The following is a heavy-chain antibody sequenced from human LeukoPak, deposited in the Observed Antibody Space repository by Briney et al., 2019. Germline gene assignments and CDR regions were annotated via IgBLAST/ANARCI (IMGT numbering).Heavy chain of an antibody. V-gene: IGHV1-2*02. Sequence: GASVKVSCKASGYTFIGYYMHWVRQAPGQGLEWMGWINPNSGGTNYAQKFQGRVTMTRDTSISTAYMELSRLRPDDTAVYYCARVGSRDGYKYFAYWGQGTLVTVSS. CDR3: ARVGSRDGYKYFAY. CDR1: GYTFIGYY. D-gene: IGHD5-24*01. CDR2: INPNSGGT. J-gene: IGHJ4*02.